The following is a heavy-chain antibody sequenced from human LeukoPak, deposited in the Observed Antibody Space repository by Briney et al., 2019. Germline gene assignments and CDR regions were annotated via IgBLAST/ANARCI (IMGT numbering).Heavy chain of an antibody. CDR3: ARDLAPDYGGNSRRVVSDY. Sequence: GASVKVSCKASGYTFTGYYMHWVRQAPGQGLEWRGRINPNSGGTNYAQKFQGRVTMTRDTSISTAYMELSRLRSDDTAVYYCARDLAPDYGGNSRRVVSDYWGPGTLVTVSS. V-gene: IGHV1-2*06. D-gene: IGHD4-23*01. CDR2: INPNSGGT. CDR1: GYTFTGYY. J-gene: IGHJ4*02.